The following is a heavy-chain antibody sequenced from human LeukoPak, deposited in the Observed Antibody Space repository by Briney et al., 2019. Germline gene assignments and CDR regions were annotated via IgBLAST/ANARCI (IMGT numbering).Heavy chain of an antibody. CDR2: IYDSGST. J-gene: IGHJ5*02. V-gene: IGHV4-61*08. CDR3: ARDSSSWLYNWFDP. Sequence: PSETLSLTCTVSGGSINSGDYFWSWIRQPPGKGLEWIGYIYDSGSTNYNPSLKSRVTISVDTSKNQFSLKLSSVTAADTAVYYCARDSSSWLYNWFDPWGQGTLVTVS. CDR1: GGSINSGDYF. D-gene: IGHD6-13*01.